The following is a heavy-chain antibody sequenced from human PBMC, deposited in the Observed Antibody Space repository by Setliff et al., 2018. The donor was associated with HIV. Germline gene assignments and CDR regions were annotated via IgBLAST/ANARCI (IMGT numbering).Heavy chain of an antibody. CDR3: AIPSIAAAGMRAFDI. Sequence: ASVKVSCKPSGSTFSTYDINWVRQATGQGLEWMGWMNPNSGNTGYAQKFQGRVTMTRNTSISTAYMELRSLRSDDTAVYYCAIPSIAAAGMRAFDIWGQGTMVTVSS. CDR2: MNPNSGNT. D-gene: IGHD6-13*01. J-gene: IGHJ3*02. V-gene: IGHV1-8*01. CDR1: GSTFSTYD.